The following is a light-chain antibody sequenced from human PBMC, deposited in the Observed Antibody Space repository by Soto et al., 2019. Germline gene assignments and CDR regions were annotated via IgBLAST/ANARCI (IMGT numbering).Light chain of an antibody. CDR1: SRDVGAYNL. V-gene: IGLV2-23*02. J-gene: IGLJ1*01. CDR2: EVS. CDR3: CSYAGSSRI. Sequence: QSALTQPASVSGSPGQSITISCTGTSRDVGAYNLVSWYQQYPGKAPKLVIYEVSKWPSGVSDRFSGSKSGNTASLTISGLQADDEADYYCCSYAGSSRIFGTGTKVTVL.